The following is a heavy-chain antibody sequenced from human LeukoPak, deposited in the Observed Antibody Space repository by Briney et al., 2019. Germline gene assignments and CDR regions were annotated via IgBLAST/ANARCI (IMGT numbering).Heavy chain of an antibody. V-gene: IGHV1-69*01. CDR2: IILIFGTA. CDR1: GGTFSSYA. D-gene: IGHD6-13*01. Sequence: SVKVSCKASGGTFSSYAISWVRQAPGQGLEWMGGIILIFGTANYAQKFQGRVTITADESTSTAYMELSSLRSEDTAVYYCARGRYSRIFYYYYMDVWGKGTTVTVSS. CDR3: ARGRYSRIFYYYYMDV. J-gene: IGHJ6*03.